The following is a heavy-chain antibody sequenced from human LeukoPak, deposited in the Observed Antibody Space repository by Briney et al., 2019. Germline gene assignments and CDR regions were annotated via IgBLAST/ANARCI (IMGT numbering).Heavy chain of an antibody. CDR3: AKSGLNRFDY. Sequence: HAGGSLRLSCAGSGFTFSTYWMSWVRQAPGKGLEWVSTISGSGGSTNHADSVKGRFTISRDDSKNTLYLQMNSLRAEDTAVYYCAKSGLNRFDYWGQGTLVTVSS. CDR1: GFTFSTYW. J-gene: IGHJ4*02. D-gene: IGHD2-15*01. V-gene: IGHV3-23*01. CDR2: ISGSGGST.